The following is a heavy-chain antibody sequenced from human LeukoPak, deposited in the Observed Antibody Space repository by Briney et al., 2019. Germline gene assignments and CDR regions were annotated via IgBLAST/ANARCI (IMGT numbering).Heavy chain of an antibody. CDR2: INPNSGGT. CDR1: GYTFTGYY. Sequence: ASVKVSCKASGYTFTGYYMHWVRQAPGQGLEWMGWINPNSGGTNYAQKFQGRVTMTRDTSISTAYMELSRLRSDDTAVYYCASSLGELSVAFDNWGQGTMVTVSS. D-gene: IGHD3-16*02. CDR3: ASSLGELSVAFDN. V-gene: IGHV1-2*02. J-gene: IGHJ3*02.